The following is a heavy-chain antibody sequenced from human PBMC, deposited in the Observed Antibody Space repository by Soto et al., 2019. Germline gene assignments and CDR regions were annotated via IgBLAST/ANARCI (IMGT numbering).Heavy chain of an antibody. CDR3: VRGGPVAVPTSSEAYHPFDF. J-gene: IGHJ4*02. CDR2: INPNSGGT. Sequence: ASVKVSCKTSGYTFSDHYTHWVRQAPGQGLEWMGWINPNSGGTGYAEKFQGRVTMTRDTSISTAYMELNRLNSDDTAVYYCVRGGPVAVPTSSEAYHPFDFWGQGTLVTVSS. D-gene: IGHD6-19*01. V-gene: IGHV1-2*02. CDR1: GYTFSDHY.